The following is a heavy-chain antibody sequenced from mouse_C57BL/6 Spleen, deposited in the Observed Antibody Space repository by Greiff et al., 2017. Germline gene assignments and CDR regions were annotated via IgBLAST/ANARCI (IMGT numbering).Heavy chain of an antibody. J-gene: IGHJ3*01. CDR3: ARDPVGLGAWFAY. CDR2: ISDGGSYT. D-gene: IGHD3-3*01. Sequence: EVMLVESGGGLVKPGGSLKLSCAASGFTFSSYAMSWVRQTPEKRLEWVATISDGGSYTYYPDNVKGRFTFSRDNAKNNLYLQMSHLKSEDTAMYYCARDPVGLGAWFAYWGQGTLVTVSA. CDR1: GFTFSSYA. V-gene: IGHV5-4*01.